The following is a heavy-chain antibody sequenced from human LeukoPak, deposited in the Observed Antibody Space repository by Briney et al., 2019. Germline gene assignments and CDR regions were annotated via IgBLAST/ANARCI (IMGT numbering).Heavy chain of an antibody. CDR1: GGSISSISYY. J-gene: IGHJ4*02. Sequence: SETLSLTCTVSGGSISSISYYWGWVRQPPGKSLEWLANIYYSGSTYYSPSLRSRVTISVDTSKNQFSLKLTSVTAADTAVYYCARHASVSGNWPRPLDYWGQGSLVTVSS. CDR3: ARHASVSGNWPRPLDY. CDR2: IYYSGST. D-gene: IGHD3-3*01. V-gene: IGHV4-39*01.